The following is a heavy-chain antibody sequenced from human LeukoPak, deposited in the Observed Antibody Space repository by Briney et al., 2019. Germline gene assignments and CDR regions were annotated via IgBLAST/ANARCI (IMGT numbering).Heavy chain of an antibody. CDR2: IDHSGST. CDR3: ARDRTEYYGSGSYDWFDP. D-gene: IGHD3-10*01. V-gene: IGHV4-34*01. J-gene: IGHJ5*02. CDR1: GGSFSYYY. Sequence: SETLSLTCAVYGGSFSYYYLSWIRQPPGKGLEWIGEIDHSGSTNYNPSLKSRVTISVDTSKNQFSLKLSSVTAADTAVYYCARDRTEYYGSGSYDWFDPWGQGTLVTVSS.